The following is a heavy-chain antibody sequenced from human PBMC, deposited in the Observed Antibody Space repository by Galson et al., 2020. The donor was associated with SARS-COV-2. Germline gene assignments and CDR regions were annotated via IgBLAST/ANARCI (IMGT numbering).Heavy chain of an antibody. CDR2: ISSSSSTI. CDR3: ARDYGGYPGS. V-gene: IGHV3-48*04. J-gene: IGHJ5*02. Sequence: GESLKISCAASGFTFSSYSMNWVRQAPGKGLEWVSYISSSSSTIYYADSVKGRFTISRDNAKNSLYLQMNSLRAEDTAVYYCARDYGGYPGSWGQGTLVTVSS. CDR1: GFTFSSYS. D-gene: IGHD4-17*01.